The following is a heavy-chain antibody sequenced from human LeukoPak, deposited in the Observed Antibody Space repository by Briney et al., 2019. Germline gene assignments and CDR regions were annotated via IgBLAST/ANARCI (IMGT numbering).Heavy chain of an antibody. J-gene: IGHJ6*03. Sequence: ASVKVSCKTSGYTFTGYYLQWVRQAPGQGLEWMGWINPNSGGTNYAQKFQGRVSMTEDTSTDTAYMELSSLRSEDTAVYYCATXXVPYFYYYYMDVWGKGTTVTVSS. CDR3: ATXXVPYFYYYYMDV. V-gene: IGHV1-2*02. CDR2: INPNSGGT. CDR1: GYTFTGYY.